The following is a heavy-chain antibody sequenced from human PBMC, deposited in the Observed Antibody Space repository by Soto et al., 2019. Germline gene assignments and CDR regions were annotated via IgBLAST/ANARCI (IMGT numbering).Heavy chain of an antibody. CDR3: AKDDPDCSGGSCLTNSYGMDV. D-gene: IGHD2-15*01. CDR1: GFTFSSYG. Sequence: QVQLVESGGGVVQPGRSLRLSCAASGFTFSSYGMHWVRQAPGKGLEWVAVISYDGSNKYYADSVKGRFTISRDNSKNTLYLQMNSLRAEDTAVYYCAKDDPDCSGGSCLTNSYGMDVWGQGTTVTVSS. J-gene: IGHJ6*02. CDR2: ISYDGSNK. V-gene: IGHV3-30*18.